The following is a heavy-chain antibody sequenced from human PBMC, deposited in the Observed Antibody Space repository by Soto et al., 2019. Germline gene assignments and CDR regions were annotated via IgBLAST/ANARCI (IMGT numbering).Heavy chain of an antibody. CDR2: ISGSGATT. CDR3: AKLRYFDWSSYNWFDP. V-gene: IGHV3-23*01. D-gene: IGHD3-9*01. CDR1: LSCSSYA. Sequence: LSCSSYAMTWVRQAPGKGLEWVSGISGSGATTSYADSVKGRFTVSRDNSKNTLYLQMNSLRVEDTAVYYCAKLRYFDWSSYNWFDPWGQGTLVTVSS. J-gene: IGHJ5*02.